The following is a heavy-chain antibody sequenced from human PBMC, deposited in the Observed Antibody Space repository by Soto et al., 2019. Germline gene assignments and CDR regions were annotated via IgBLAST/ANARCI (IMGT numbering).Heavy chain of an antibody. Sequence: TRQAPGKGLEWVSYISSSDSTIYYADSVKGRFTISRDNAKNSLYLQMNSLRAEDTAVYYRERVRGCYLDNWGQRPLGTVSS. J-gene: IGHJ4*02. CDR3: ERVRGCYLDN. D-gene: IGHD3-10*01. V-gene: IGHV3-11*01. CDR2: ISSSDSTI.